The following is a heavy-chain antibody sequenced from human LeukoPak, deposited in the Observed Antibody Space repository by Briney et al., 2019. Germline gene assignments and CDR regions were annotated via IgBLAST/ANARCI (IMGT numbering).Heavy chain of an antibody. J-gene: IGHJ5*02. CDR3: AATLYGSGSSYNWFDP. D-gene: IGHD3-10*01. CDR1: GGTFSSYA. Sequence: SVKVSCKASGGTFSSYAICWVRQAPGQGLEWMGRIIPIFGTANYAQKFQGRVTITTDESTSTAYMELSSLRSEDTAVYYCAATLYGSGSSYNWFDPWGQGTLVTVSS. V-gene: IGHV1-69*05. CDR2: IIPIFGTA.